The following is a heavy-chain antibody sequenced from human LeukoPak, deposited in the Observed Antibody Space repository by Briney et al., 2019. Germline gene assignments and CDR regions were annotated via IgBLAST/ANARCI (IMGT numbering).Heavy chain of an antibody. CDR2: IIPIFGTA. V-gene: IGHV1-69*13. Sequence: SVKVSCKASGATFSSYAISWVRQAPGQGLEWMGGIIPIFGTANYAQKFQGRVTITADESTSTAYMELSSLRSEDTAVYYYAREPGGNDDEDLDYWGQGTLVTVSS. CDR1: GATFSSYA. D-gene: IGHD1-1*01. J-gene: IGHJ4*02. CDR3: AREPGGNDDEDLDY.